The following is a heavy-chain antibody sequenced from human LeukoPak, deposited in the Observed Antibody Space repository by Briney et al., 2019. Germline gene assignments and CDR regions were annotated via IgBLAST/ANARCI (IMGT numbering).Heavy chain of an antibody. CDR1: GYSFTSYW. CDR2: IYPGASDT. Sequence: GESLKISCKGSGYSFTSYWIGWVRQMPGKGLEWMGIIYPGASDTRYSPSFQGQVTISTDKSISTAYLQWSSLKASDTAMYYCARQYSGSYYVHYSFDYWGQGTLVTVSS. V-gene: IGHV5-51*01. D-gene: IGHD1-26*01. J-gene: IGHJ4*02. CDR3: ARQYSGSYYVHYSFDY.